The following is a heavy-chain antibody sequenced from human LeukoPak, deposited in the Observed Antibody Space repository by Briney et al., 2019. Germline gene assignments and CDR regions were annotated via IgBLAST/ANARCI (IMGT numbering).Heavy chain of an antibody. CDR3: ARGGGSSSLILTGYLIPPDDAFDI. Sequence: SVKVSCKASGGTFSSYAISWVRQAPGQGLEWMGGIIPIFGTANYAQKFQGRVTITTDESTSTAYMELSSLRSEDTAVYYCARGGGSSSLILTGYLIPPDDAFDIWGQGTMVTVSS. CDR2: IIPIFGTA. CDR1: GGTFSSYA. V-gene: IGHV1-69*05. D-gene: IGHD3-9*01. J-gene: IGHJ3*02.